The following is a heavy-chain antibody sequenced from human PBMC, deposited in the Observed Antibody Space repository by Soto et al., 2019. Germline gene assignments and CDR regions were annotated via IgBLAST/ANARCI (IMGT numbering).Heavy chain of an antibody. V-gene: IGHV3-21*01. J-gene: IGHJ4*02. CDR3: ASQRSGVFDY. D-gene: IGHD2-15*01. Sequence: EVQLVESGGGLVKPGGSLRLSCAASGFTFSSYSMNWVRQAPGKGLEWVSSISSSSSYIYYADSVKGRFTISRDNAKNSPYLQMNSLRAEDTAVYYCASQRSGVFDYWGQGTLVTVSS. CDR2: ISSSSSYI. CDR1: GFTFSSYS.